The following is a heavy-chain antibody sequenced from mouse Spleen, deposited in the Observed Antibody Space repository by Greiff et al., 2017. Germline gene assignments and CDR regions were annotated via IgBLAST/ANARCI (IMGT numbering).Heavy chain of an antibody. CDR2: INYDGSST. Sequence: EVHLVESEGGLVQPGSSMKLSCTASGFTFSDYYMAWVRQVPEKGLEWVANINYDGSSTYYLDSLKSRFIISRDNAKNILYLQMSSLKSEDTATYYCARGRYYYGSSYYYYAMDYWGQGTSVTVSS. D-gene: IGHD1-1*01. CDR1: GFTFSDYY. V-gene: IGHV5-16*01. CDR3: ARGRYYYGSSYYYYAMDY. J-gene: IGHJ4*01.